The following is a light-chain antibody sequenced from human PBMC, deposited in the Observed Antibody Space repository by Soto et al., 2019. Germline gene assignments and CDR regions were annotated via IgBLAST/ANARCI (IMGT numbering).Light chain of an antibody. CDR3: SSYAGSNTII. CDR1: SSDVGGYNY. CDR2: EVS. V-gene: IGLV2-8*01. Sequence: QSALTQPPSASGSPGQSVTISCTGTSSDVGGYNYVSWYQQYPGKAPKLMIYEVSKGPSGVPDRFSGSKSGNTASLTVSGLQAEDEADYYCSSYAGSNTIIFGGGTKVTVL. J-gene: IGLJ2*01.